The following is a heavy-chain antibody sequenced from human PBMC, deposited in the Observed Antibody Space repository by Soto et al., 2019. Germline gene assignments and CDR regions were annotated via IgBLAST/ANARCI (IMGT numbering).Heavy chain of an antibody. Sequence: QVQLVESGGCLVKPGGSLRLSCAASGFTFSDHYMTWIRQAPGKGPEWLSYISGGGDIISYADSVKGRFIISRDNAKRSLYLQMNSLTVEDTAVYYCSRDPRLADYWGQGTLVTVSS. D-gene: IGHD6-25*01. CDR2: ISGGGDII. V-gene: IGHV3-11*01. J-gene: IGHJ4*02. CDR3: SRDPRLADY. CDR1: GFTFSDHY.